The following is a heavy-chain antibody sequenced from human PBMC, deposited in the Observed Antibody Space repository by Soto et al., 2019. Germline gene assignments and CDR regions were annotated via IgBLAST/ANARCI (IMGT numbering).Heavy chain of an antibody. CDR2: MNPNSGNT. Sequence: ASEKVSCKASGYTFTSYDINWVRQATGQGLEWMGWMNPNSGNTGYAQKFQGRVTMTRNTSISTAYMELSSLRSEDTAVYYCARGPRLRITIFGGVIPFNNWFDPWGQGTLVTVSS. CDR3: ARGPRLRITIFGGVIPFNNWFDP. V-gene: IGHV1-8*01. CDR1: GYTFTSYD. J-gene: IGHJ5*02. D-gene: IGHD3-3*01.